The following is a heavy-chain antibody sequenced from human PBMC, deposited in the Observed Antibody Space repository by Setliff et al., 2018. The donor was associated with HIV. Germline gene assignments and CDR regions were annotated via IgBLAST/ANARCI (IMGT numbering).Heavy chain of an antibody. CDR3: ASVISGSYVGPLDF. CDR1: GYTFLNYG. V-gene: IGHV1-18*01. D-gene: IGHD3-16*01. Sequence: ASVKVSCKASGYTFLNYGINWVRQAPGQGLEWMGWISVYNGNTNYARKRQGRVTMTKDTSTRTVYMELRSLRSDDTAVYYCASVISGSYVGPLDFWGQGTRVTVSS. J-gene: IGHJ3*01. CDR2: ISVYNGNT.